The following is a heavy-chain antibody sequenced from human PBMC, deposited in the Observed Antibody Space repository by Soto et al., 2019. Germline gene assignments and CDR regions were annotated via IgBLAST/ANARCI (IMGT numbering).Heavy chain of an antibody. J-gene: IGHJ4*02. D-gene: IGHD3-10*01. CDR2: INPILSMS. Sequence: QVQLVQSGAEVKRPGSSVKVSCKASGDTFTFYSINWVRQAPGLGLEWMGRINPILSMSNHAQRFHGRVTMTADKSMSTAYMELSSLRSDDTAIYYCASSYGSGYRAFDYWGQGALVTVSS. V-gene: IGHV1-69*02. CDR3: ASSYGSGYRAFDY. CDR1: GDTFTFYS.